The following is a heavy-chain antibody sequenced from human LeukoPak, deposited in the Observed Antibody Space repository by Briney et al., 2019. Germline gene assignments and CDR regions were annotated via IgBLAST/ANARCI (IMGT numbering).Heavy chain of an antibody. CDR1: GFPLRNYA. D-gene: IGHD3-10*01. Sequence: GGSLRLSCAASGFPLRNYAMSWVRQAPGKGLEWVSDINGSGGSTYYADSVKSRFTISRDDSKNTLYLQMNSLRADDTAVYYCAKDLHYYGSGKNFDYWGQGTLVTVSS. J-gene: IGHJ4*02. CDR3: AKDLHYYGSGKNFDY. CDR2: INGSGGST. V-gene: IGHV3-23*01.